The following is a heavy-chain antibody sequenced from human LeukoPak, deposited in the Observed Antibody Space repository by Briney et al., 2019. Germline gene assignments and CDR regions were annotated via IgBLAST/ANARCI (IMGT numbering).Heavy chain of an antibody. D-gene: IGHD3-3*01. CDR1: GGSISSYY. V-gene: IGHV4-59*01. Sequence: SETLSLTCTVSGGSISSYYWSWIRRPPGKGLEWIGYIYYSGSTNYNPSLKSRVTISVDTSKNQFSLKLSSVTAADTAVYYCARGRADFWSGYLYYFDYWGRGTLVTVSS. CDR3: ARGRADFWSGYLYYFDY. J-gene: IGHJ4*02. CDR2: IYYSGST.